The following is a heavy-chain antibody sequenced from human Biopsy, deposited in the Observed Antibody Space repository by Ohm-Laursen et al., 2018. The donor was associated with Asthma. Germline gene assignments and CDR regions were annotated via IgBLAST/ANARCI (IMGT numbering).Heavy chain of an antibody. D-gene: IGHD4-23*01. CDR3: ARGVVYGGDSYAEYFQH. V-gene: IGHV4-59*01. J-gene: IGHJ1*01. Sequence: TLFLTCTVSGDSISSYHWSWIRQPPGKGLEWIGYVFYGGATNYNPSLKSRVTISVDTSKNQFFLRLSSVTAADTAVYYCARGVVYGGDSYAEYFQHWGQGTLVTVSS. CDR2: VFYGGAT. CDR1: GDSISSYH.